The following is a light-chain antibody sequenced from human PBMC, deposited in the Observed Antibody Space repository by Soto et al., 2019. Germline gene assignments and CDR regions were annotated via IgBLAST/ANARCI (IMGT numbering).Light chain of an antibody. V-gene: IGLV3-1*01. CDR3: QTWDSITCV. CDR2: QDN. J-gene: IGLJ1*01. CDR1: KLGDKY. Sequence: SYELTQPPSVSVSPGQTASISCSGDKLGDKYASWYQQKPGQSPVLVIYQDNKRPSGIPERFSGSNSGNTATLTISGTQGTDEGDYYCQTWDSITCVFGTGTKLTVL.